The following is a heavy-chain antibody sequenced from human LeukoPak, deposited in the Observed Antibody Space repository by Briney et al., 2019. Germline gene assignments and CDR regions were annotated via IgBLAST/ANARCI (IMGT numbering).Heavy chain of an antibody. J-gene: IGHJ4*02. CDR2: IYSGGST. Sequence: GGSLRLSCVVSGFTVSSNYMSWVRQAPGKGLEWVSVIYSGGSTYYADSVKDRFTISRDNSENTLYLQMNSLRAEDTAVYYCARDRHCGGSSCHYNFDYWGQGTLVTVSS. V-gene: IGHV3-53*01. CDR3: ARDRHCGGSSCHYNFDY. CDR1: GFTVSSNY. D-gene: IGHD2-15*01.